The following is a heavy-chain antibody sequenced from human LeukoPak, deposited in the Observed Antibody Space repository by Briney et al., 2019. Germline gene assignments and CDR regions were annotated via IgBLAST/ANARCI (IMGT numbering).Heavy chain of an antibody. CDR3: ARVGGSASTLSAFDV. CDR1: GGSFSGYY. CDR2: INHSGST. V-gene: IGHV4-34*01. Sequence: SETLSLTCAVYGGSFSGYYWSWIRQPPGKGLEWIGEINHSGSTNYNPSLKSRVTISVDTSKNQFSLKLSSVTAADTAVYYCARVGGSASTLSAFDVWGQGTMVTVSS. D-gene: IGHD2-15*01. J-gene: IGHJ3*01.